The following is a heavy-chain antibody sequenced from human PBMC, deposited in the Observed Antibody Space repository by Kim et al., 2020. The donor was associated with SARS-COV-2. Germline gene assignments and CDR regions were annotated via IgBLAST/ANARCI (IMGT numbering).Heavy chain of an antibody. V-gene: IGHV1-8*01. CDR3: ARGVPYYYYYYGMDV. CDR2: MNPNSGNT. CDR1: GYTFTSYD. Sequence: ASVKVSCKASGYTFTSYDINWVRQATGQGLEWMGWMNPNSGNTGYAQKFQGRVTMTRNTSISTAYMELSSLRSEDTAVYYCARGVPYYYYYYGMDVWGQGTTVTVSS. J-gene: IGHJ6*02.